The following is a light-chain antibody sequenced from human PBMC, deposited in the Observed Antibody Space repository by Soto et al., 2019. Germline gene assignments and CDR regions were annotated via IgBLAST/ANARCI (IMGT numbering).Light chain of an antibody. V-gene: IGKV3D-7*01. J-gene: IGKJ5*01. CDR2: GAS. CDR3: QQDYNXPFT. CDR1: QSIDSNY. Sequence: EIVMTQSPGTLSLSPGETVTLSCRASQSIDSNYLSWYQQKAGQAPRLLISGASTRATGIPARFSGSGSGTDFTLTISSLXXXDFAVYYCQQDYNXPFTFGQGTRLEIK.